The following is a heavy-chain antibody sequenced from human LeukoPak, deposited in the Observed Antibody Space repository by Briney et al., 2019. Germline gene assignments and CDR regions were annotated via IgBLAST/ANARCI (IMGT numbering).Heavy chain of an antibody. CDR3: ANAQKAYGTGSARN. CDR1: GFTFSSYR. Sequence: GGSLRLSCAASGFTFSSYRMHWVRQAPGKGLEWVADIWYDGSNKYYADSVKGRFTISRDNSKNTLYLQMNSLRAEATAVYYCANAQKAYGTGSARNWGHGTLWTVSS. CDR2: IWYDGSNK. D-gene: IGHD3-10*01. J-gene: IGHJ3*01. V-gene: IGHV3-33*06.